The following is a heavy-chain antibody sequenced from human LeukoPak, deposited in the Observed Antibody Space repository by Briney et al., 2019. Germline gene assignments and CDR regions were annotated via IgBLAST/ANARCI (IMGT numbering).Heavy chain of an antibody. CDR1: GFTFSNYW. V-gene: IGHV3-30*02. CDR2: IRYDGSYE. D-gene: IGHD2-2*01. J-gene: IGHJ6*04. CDR3: AKAPHRGIIGVPAATWMDV. Sequence: GGSLRLSCAASGFTFSNYWMHWVRQAPGKGLEWVAFIRYDGSYEYYADSVKGRFTISRDNSVNTMYLQMNNLRVEDTAVYYCAKAPHRGIIGVPAATWMDVWGKGTTVTVSS.